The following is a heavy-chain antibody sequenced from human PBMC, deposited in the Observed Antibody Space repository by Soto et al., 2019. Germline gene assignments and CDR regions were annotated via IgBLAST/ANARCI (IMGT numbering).Heavy chain of an antibody. V-gene: IGHV3-74*01. Sequence: EVQLVDSGGGLVQPGESLRLSCAGSGLTFSNYWMHWVRQAPGKGLEWVSRIDHDGPTDYADSVRGRFTISRDNAENTLYLQMNSLIPEDTAVYYCVRDSHGDYWGQGTLVTVSS. J-gene: IGHJ4*02. CDR2: IDHDGPT. CDR3: VRDSHGDY. CDR1: GLTFSNYW.